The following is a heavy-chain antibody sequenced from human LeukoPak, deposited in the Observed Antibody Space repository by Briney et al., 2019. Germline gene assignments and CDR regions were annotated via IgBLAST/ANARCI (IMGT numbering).Heavy chain of an antibody. CDR1: GGSISSGGYY. Sequence: PSETLSLTCTVSGGSISSGGYYWSWIRQPPGKGLEWIGYIYHSGSTYYNPSLKSRVTISVDRSKNQFSLKLSSVTAADTAVYYCARVVPAATNCFDYWGQGTLVTVSS. J-gene: IGHJ4*02. CDR2: IYHSGST. D-gene: IGHD2-2*01. CDR3: ARVVPAATNCFDY. V-gene: IGHV4-30-2*01.